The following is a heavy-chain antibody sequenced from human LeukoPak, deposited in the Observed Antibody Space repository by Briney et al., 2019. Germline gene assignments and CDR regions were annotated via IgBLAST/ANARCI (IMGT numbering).Heavy chain of an antibody. CDR1: GFTFSSYS. V-gene: IGHV3-74*01. CDR3: VRDWDHFDFDS. D-gene: IGHD3-9*01. CDR2: IKGDGSHT. Sequence: PGGSLRLSCAASGFTFSSYSMDWVRQAPGKGLVWVSRIKGDGSHTIYADSVKGRFTISRDNVKNTLYLQMKSLRAEDTAVYYCVRDWDHFDFDSWGQGTLVTVSS. J-gene: IGHJ5*01.